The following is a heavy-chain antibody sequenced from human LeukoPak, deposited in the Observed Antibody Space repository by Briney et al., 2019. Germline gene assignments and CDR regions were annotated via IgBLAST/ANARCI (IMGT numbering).Heavy chain of an antibody. CDR3: ARESGWHLDY. V-gene: IGHV4-4*07. J-gene: IGHJ4*02. CDR1: GGSISSYY. Sequence: SETLSLTCTVSGGSISSYYWSWIRQPAGKGLEWIGRIDTSGSSNYNLFLKSRVTMSVDTSKKQFSLKLSSVTAADTAVYYCARESGWHLDYWGQGTLVTVSS. CDR2: IDTSGSS. D-gene: IGHD6-19*01.